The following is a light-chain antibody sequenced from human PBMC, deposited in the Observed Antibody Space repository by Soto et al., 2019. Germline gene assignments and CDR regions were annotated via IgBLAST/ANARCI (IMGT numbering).Light chain of an antibody. CDR3: QQYGSSPRM. V-gene: IGKV3-20*01. Sequence: EIVLTQSPGTLSLSPGERGTLSCRASQSVSSSYLAWYQQKPGQAPRLLMYGTSTRATGTPDRFSGSGSGTDFTLTISSLEPEDVAVYYCQQYGSSPRMFGQGTKVEVK. CDR1: QSVSSSY. CDR2: GTS. J-gene: IGKJ1*01.